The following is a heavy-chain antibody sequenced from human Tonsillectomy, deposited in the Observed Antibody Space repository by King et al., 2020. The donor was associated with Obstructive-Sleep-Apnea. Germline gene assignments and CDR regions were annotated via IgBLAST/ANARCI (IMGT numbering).Heavy chain of an antibody. D-gene: IGHD3-22*01. CDR1: GGSINIGRYH. CDR3: ARAGNNWHHYDSSNYFDY. Sequence: VQLQESGPGLVKPSQTLSLTCTVSGGSINIGRYHWSWIRQHPGKGLEWIGYIYYSGSTYYNPSLQSRVTISVDTSKNQFSLKLSSVTAADTAVYYCARAGNNWHHYDSSNYFDYWGQGTLVTVSS. V-gene: IGHV4-31*03. J-gene: IGHJ4*02. CDR2: IYYSGST.